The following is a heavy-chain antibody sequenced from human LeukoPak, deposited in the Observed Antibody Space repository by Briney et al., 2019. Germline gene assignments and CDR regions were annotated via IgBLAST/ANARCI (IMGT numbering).Heavy chain of an antibody. D-gene: IGHD3-10*01. Sequence: GASVRVSCKASGYTFTGYYMHWVRQAPGQGLEWMGRINPNSGGTNYAQKFQGRVTMTRDTSIGTAYMELSRLRSDDTAVYYCARDGGFGSYNPPYFDYWGQGTLVTVSS. CDR2: INPNSGGT. CDR3: ARDGGFGSYNPPYFDY. V-gene: IGHV1-2*06. J-gene: IGHJ4*02. CDR1: GYTFTGYY.